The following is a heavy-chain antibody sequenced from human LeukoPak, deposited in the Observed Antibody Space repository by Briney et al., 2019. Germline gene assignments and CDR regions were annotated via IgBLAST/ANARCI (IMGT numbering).Heavy chain of an antibody. CDR3: AKDNGDFLIDC. Sequence: GGSLRLSCATSGFTFSSYGMHWVRQAPGKGLEWVAVISYDGSNKYYADSVKGRFTISRDNSKNTLYLQMNSLRAEDTAVYYCAKDNGDFLIDCWGQGTLVTVSS. V-gene: IGHV3-30*18. CDR2: ISYDGSNK. J-gene: IGHJ4*02. CDR1: GFTFSSYG. D-gene: IGHD4-17*01.